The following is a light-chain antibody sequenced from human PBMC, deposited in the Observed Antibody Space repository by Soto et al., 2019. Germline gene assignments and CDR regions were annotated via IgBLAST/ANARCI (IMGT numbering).Light chain of an antibody. CDR2: GAS. J-gene: IGKJ1*01. V-gene: IGKV3-15*01. Sequence: ELVLTQSPGTLSVSPGARATLSCRASPSVSSSYLAWYQQKPGQAPRLLIYGASTRATGIPARFSGSGSGTEFTLTISSLQSEDFAVYYCQQYNNWPQTFGRGTKVDIK. CDR1: PSVSSSY. CDR3: QQYNNWPQT.